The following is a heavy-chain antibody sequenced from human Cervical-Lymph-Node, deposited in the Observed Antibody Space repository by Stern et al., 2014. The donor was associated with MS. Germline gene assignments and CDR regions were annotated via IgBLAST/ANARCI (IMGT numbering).Heavy chain of an antibody. D-gene: IGHD6-19*01. J-gene: IGHJ4*02. CDR1: GFTFSAYG. CDR3: GKERGSGWSLDY. CDR2: ISNDGSKK. V-gene: IGHV3-30*18. Sequence: VQLVESGGGLVQPGRSLRLSCAGSGFTFSAYGMHWVRQAPGKGLEWVALISNDGSKKYYDVSGKSRVTISRDNSKNTMYVHMNSLRDEETAVYYCGKERGSGWSLDYWGQGTLVIVSS.